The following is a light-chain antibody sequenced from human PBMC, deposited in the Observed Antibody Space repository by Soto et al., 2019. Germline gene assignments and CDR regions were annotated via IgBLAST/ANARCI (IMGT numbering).Light chain of an antibody. J-gene: IGKJ5*01. CDR2: HAS. V-gene: IGKV1-33*01. Sequence: DIQMTQPPSSLSASIGDRVTITCPASQNITNNLSWYQQKPGKAPNLLIYHASKLAKGVTSRFSGSGSGTDFSFIITSLQREDLATYYCQQYYGLPPLTFGQGTRLEIK. CDR3: QQYYGLPPLT. CDR1: QNITNN.